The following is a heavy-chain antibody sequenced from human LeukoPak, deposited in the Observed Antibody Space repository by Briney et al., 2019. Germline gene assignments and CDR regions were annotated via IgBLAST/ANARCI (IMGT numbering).Heavy chain of an antibody. D-gene: IGHD3-10*01. J-gene: IGHJ4*02. CDR2: IYYSGST. CDR1: GGSISRYY. V-gene: IGHV4-59*01. Sequence: SETLSLTCTVSGGSISRYYWSWVRQPPGKGLEWLGYIYYSGSTNYNPSLKSRVFISVGTSKNQFSLKLSSVTAADTAVYYCATGAFYGSGSYYNDYWGQGTLVTVSS. CDR3: ATGAFYGSGSYYNDY.